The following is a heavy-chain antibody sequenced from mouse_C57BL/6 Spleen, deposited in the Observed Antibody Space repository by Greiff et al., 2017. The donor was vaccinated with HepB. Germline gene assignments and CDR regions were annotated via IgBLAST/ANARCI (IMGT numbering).Heavy chain of an antibody. D-gene: IGHD2-4*01. CDR1: GFTFSSYA. CDR2: ISSGGDYI. V-gene: IGHV5-9-1*02. Sequence: EVQLVESGEGLVKPGGSLKLSCAASGFTFSSYAMSWVRQTPEKRLEWVAYISSGGDYIYYADTVKGRFTISRDNARNTLYLQMSSLKSEDTAMYYCTRGYDYDVGFAYWGQGTLVTVSA. J-gene: IGHJ3*01. CDR3: TRGYDYDVGFAY.